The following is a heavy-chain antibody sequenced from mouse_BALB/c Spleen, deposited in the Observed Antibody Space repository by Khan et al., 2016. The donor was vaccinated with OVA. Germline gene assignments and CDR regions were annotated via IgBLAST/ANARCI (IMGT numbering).Heavy chain of an antibody. CDR3: TRLAYYYDSEGFAY. CDR2: VITGGGYT. Sequence: EVQLVESGGDLVKPGGSLKLSCAASGFTFSTYGMSWVRQTPDKRLEWVATVITGGGYTYYPDSVKGRFTISRDNAKNTLYLQMSGLKSEDTAMFYCTRLAYYYDSEGFAYWGQGTLVTVSA. CDR1: GFTFSTYG. J-gene: IGHJ3*01. V-gene: IGHV5-6*01. D-gene: IGHD1-1*01.